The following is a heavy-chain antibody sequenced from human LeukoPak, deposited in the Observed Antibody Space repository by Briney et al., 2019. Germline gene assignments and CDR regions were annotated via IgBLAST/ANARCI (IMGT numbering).Heavy chain of an antibody. D-gene: IGHD3-16*01. CDR1: GGSISSYY. CDR3: ALRRPFGAFDI. Sequence: SETLCLTCTVSGGSISSYYWSWIRQPPGKGLEWIGYIYYSGSTNYNPSLKSRVTISIDTSKNQFSLRLSSVTAADTAVYYCALRRPFGAFDIWGQGTMVTVSS. CDR2: IYYSGST. J-gene: IGHJ3*02. V-gene: IGHV4-59*08.